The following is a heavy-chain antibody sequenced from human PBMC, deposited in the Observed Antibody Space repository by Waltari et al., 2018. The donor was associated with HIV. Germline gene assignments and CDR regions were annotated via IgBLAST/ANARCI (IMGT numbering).Heavy chain of an antibody. J-gene: IGHJ4*02. CDR3: TRGADTLSSGSHDY. D-gene: IGHD6-19*01. CDR1: GFAFRSFA. Sequence: EVQLLESGGGLVQPGGSLRLSCAASGFAFRSFALSWVRQAPGKGLEWVSDISGSGLSTQYTDSVKGRFTISRDTSTTTLYLQMNNLRAEDTALYYCTRGADTLSSGSHDYWGQGTLVTVSS. V-gene: IGHV3-23*01. CDR2: ISGSGLST.